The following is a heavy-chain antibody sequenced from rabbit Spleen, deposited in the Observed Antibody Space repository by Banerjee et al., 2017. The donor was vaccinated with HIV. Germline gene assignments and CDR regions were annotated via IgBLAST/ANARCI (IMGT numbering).Heavy chain of an antibody. J-gene: IGHJ6*01. CDR1: GFSFSSNYW. Sequence: QEQLEESGGDLVKPEGSLTLTCTASGFSFSSNYWVLWVRQAPGKGLEWIASIYTGSSGTTYYASWAKGRFTISKTSSTTVTLQMTGLTAADTATYFCARDTGTSFSTYGMDLWGQGTLVTVS. CDR2: IYTGSSGTT. V-gene: IGHV1S45*01. CDR3: ARDTGTSFSTYGMDL. D-gene: IGHD8-1*01.